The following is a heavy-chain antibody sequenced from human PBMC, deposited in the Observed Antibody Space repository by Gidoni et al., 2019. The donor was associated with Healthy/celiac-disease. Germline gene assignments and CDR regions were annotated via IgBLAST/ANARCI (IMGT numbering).Heavy chain of an antibody. CDR1: GGSFSGYS. Sequence: QVQLQQWGAGLLKPSETLSLTCAVYGGSFSGYSWSWIRQPPGKGLEWIGEINHSGSTNYNPSLKSRVTISVDTSKNQFSLKLSSVTAADTAVYYCARGRYYGSGISPFDIWGQGTMVTVSS. V-gene: IGHV4-34*01. CDR3: ARGRYYGSGISPFDI. D-gene: IGHD3-10*01. J-gene: IGHJ3*02. CDR2: INHSGST.